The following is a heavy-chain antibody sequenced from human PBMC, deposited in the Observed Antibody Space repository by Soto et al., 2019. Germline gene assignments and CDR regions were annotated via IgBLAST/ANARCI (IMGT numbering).Heavy chain of an antibody. CDR2: ISNDGNSQ. CDR1: GFTFNIFP. Sequence: QVQLVESGGGVVQPGRSLRLSCTASGFTFNIFPMHWLRQAPGKGLEWVAVISNDGNSQQYADSVKGRFTFSRDNSKNTLYLEMNTLRSEDTAMYYCAREDKSSGHAGTFQHWGQGTLVTVSS. CDR3: AREDKSSGHAGTFQH. J-gene: IGHJ1*01. V-gene: IGHV3-30-3*01. D-gene: IGHD6-25*01.